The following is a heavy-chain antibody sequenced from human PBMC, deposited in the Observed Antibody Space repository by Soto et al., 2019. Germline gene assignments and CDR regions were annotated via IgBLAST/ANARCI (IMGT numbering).Heavy chain of an antibody. CDR3: VHESISIFGDFYMDV. CDR2: TYWDDDK. V-gene: IGHV2-5*02. D-gene: IGHD3-3*01. J-gene: IGHJ6*03. Sequence: QITLKESGPALVKPTQTLTLTCTFSGFSLTTRGVAVGWVRRPPGKALEWLSLTYWDDDKRYTPSLRTRLSISKGLSVTQVVLTMTDMDPAATATCCCVHESISIFGDFYMDVWGKGTTVTVSS. CDR1: GFSLTTRGVA.